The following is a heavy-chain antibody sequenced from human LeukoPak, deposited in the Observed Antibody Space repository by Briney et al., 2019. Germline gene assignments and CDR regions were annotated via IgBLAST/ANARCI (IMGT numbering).Heavy chain of an antibody. Sequence: GGSLRLSCAASGFTFDDYTMHWVRQAPGKGLEWVSRISSDGSTTTYADSVKGRFTISRDNAKNTLYLQMTSLRADDTAVYYCARKSTTKLFDYWGQGTLVTVSS. V-gene: IGHV3-74*01. CDR3: ARKSTTKLFDY. J-gene: IGHJ4*02. CDR2: ISSDGSTT. CDR1: GFTFDDYT. D-gene: IGHD1-1*01.